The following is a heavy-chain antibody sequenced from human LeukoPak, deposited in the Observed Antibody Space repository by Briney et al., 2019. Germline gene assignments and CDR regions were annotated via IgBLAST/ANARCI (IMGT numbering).Heavy chain of an antibody. CDR1: GFTFSNAW. J-gene: IGHJ4*02. D-gene: IGHD1-7*01. CDR3: TTGRTGITLDLRS. V-gene: IGHV3-15*01. Sequence: GGSLRLSCAASGFTFSNAWMSWVRQAPGKGLEWVGRIKSKTDGGTTDYAAPVKGRFTISRDDSKNTLYLQMNSLKTEDTAVYYCTTGRTGITLDLRSWGQGTLVTVSS. CDR2: IKSKTDGGTT.